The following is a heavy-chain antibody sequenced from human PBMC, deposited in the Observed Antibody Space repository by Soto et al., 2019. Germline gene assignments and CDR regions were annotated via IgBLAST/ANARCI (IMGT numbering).Heavy chain of an antibody. D-gene: IGHD6-6*01. CDR1: GFMFSSYV. J-gene: IGHJ6*02. CDR2: IKQDVSER. CDR3: ARDSSHSRPGMYRNSFYYYYGMDV. Sequence: PGGSLRLSCAASGFMFSSYVMSWVRQAPGKGLEWVANIKQDVSERYYVDSVKGRFTISRDNAKNSLYLQMNSLRDEDTAVYYCARDSSHSRPGMYRNSFYYYYGMDVWGQGTTVTVSS. V-gene: IGHV3-7*03.